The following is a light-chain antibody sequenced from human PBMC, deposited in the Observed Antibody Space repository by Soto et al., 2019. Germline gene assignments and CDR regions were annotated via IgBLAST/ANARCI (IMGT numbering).Light chain of an antibody. CDR2: EGS. J-gene: IGLJ2*01. CDR1: SSGVGSYNL. V-gene: IGLV2-23*01. CDR3: CAYAVSVHCAEV. Sequence: QSALTQPASVSGSPGQSLTISCTGTSSGVGSYNLVSWYQQHPGKAPKLMIYEGSKRPSGVSSRFSGSKSGNTASLTISGLQSEDEADYYCCAYAVSVHCAEVFGGGTKVTVL.